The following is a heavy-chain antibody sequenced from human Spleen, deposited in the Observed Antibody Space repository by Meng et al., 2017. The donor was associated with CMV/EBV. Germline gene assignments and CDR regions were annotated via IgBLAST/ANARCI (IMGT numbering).Heavy chain of an antibody. Sequence: SETLSLTCTVSGGSMSRSSYYWGWIRQPPGKGLEHIGEIHHSGRTYYNPSLQSRVTMSVDTSKNQFPLKLSSVTAADTAVYYCARLTLGVISGWGQGTLVTVSS. CDR2: IHHSGRT. D-gene: IGHD2-21*01. CDR1: GGSMSRSSYY. CDR3: ARLTLGVISG. V-gene: IGHV4-39*01. J-gene: IGHJ4*02.